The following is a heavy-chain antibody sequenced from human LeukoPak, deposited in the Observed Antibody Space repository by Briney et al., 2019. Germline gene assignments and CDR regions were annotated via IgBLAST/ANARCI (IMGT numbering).Heavy chain of an antibody. CDR3: VKDMQLGIGFGGGYFDD. J-gene: IGHJ4*02. V-gene: IGHV3-9*01. CDR1: GFTFDDYA. CDR2: ISWNSGKI. D-gene: IGHD7-27*01. Sequence: GRSLRLSCAASGFTFDDYAIHWVRQAPGKGLEWVSGISWNSGKIGYADSVKGRFTISRDNAKNSLYLQMNSLRDEDTALYYCVKDMQLGIGFGGGYFDDWGQGTLDTVSS.